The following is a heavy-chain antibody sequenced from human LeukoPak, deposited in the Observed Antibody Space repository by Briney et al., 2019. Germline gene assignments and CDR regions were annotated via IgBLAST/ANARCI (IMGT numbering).Heavy chain of an antibody. Sequence: GRSLRLSCAASGFTFSSYGMHWVRQAPGKGLEWVAVISYDGSNKYYADSVKGRFTISRDNSKNTLYLQMNSLRAEDTAVYYCAKEERVGGFPYYYGRDVGGKGTTVPFP. CDR3: AKEERVGGFPYYYGRDV. J-gene: IGHJ6*04. V-gene: IGHV3-30*18. CDR2: ISYDGSNK. CDR1: GFTFSSYG. D-gene: IGHD3-10*01.